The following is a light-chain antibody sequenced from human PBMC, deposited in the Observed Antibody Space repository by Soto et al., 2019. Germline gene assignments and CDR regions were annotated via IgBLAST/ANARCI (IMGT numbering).Light chain of an antibody. CDR3: ATWDDSLRGVL. V-gene: IGLV1-47*01. CDR1: SSNIGSNY. Sequence: QSVLTQPPSASATPGQRIAISCSGGSSNIGSNYVYWYRQVPGTAPKLLIYTNDQRPSGVPDRFSGSKSGTSASLAISGLRSEDEADYHCATWDDSLRGVLFGGGTKLTVL. CDR2: TND. J-gene: IGLJ2*01.